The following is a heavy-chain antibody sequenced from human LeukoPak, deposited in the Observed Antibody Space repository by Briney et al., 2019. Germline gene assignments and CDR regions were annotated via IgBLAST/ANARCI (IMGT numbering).Heavy chain of an antibody. CDR2: ITTNTGNP. CDR1: GYTFTNYA. CDR3: AREAQYSSTWYVDY. J-gene: IGHJ4*02. Sequence: ASVKVSCKASGYTFTNYAMNWVRQAPGQGLEWMGWITTNTGNPTYAQGFTGRFVFSLDTSVNTAYLQINSLKAEVTAVYYCAREAQYSSTWYVDYWGQGALVTVSS. V-gene: IGHV7-4-1*02. D-gene: IGHD6-13*01.